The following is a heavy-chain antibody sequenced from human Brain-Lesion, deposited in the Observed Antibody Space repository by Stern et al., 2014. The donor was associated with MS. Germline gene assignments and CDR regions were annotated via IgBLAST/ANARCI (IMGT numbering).Heavy chain of an antibody. CDR3: ATLSPGAGGNYYRHFDY. J-gene: IGHJ4*02. CDR2: FDPEEGET. V-gene: IGHV1-24*01. Sequence: VQLVESGAEVKKPGASVKVSCKVSGYTLTDLSMHWVRQAPRTGLEWMGGFDPEEGETIYAQKFQGRVTMTEDTSTDTAYMELSSLRSEDTAVYYCATLSPGAGGNYYRHFDYWGQGTLVTVSS. CDR1: GYTLTDLS. D-gene: IGHD1-26*01.